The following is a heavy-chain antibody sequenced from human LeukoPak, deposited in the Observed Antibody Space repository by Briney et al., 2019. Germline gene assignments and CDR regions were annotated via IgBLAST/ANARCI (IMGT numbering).Heavy chain of an antibody. D-gene: IGHD5-24*01. V-gene: IGHV1-2*06. CDR3: ARDGRRDGYTDFDY. CDR1: GYTFTGYY. Sequence: ASVKVSCKASGYTFTGYYMHLVRQAPGQGLEWMGRINPNSGGTNYAQKFQGRVTMTRDTSISTAYMELSRLRSDDTAVYYCARDGRRDGYTDFDYWGQGTLVTVSS. J-gene: IGHJ4*02. CDR2: INPNSGGT.